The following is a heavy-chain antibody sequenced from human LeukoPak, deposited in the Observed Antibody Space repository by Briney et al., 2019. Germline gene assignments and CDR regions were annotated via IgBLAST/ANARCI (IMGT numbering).Heavy chain of an antibody. V-gene: IGHV1-18*01. CDR3: ARPTATPAGDYSYYYIHV. CDR1: GYTFTSYG. D-gene: IGHD2-21*01. CDR2: ISAYNGNT. Sequence: GASVKVSCKASGYTFTSYGISWVRQAPGQGLEWMGWISAYNGNTNYAQKLQGRVTMTTDTSTSTAYMELRSLRSDDTAVYYCARPTATPAGDYSYYYIHVWGKGATVTVSS. J-gene: IGHJ6*03.